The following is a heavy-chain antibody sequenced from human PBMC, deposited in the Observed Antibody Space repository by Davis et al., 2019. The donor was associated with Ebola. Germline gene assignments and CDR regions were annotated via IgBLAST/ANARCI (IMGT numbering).Heavy chain of an antibody. J-gene: IGHJ4*02. CDR2: INAGNGNT. CDR3: ASGTTVTTGFDN. V-gene: IGHV1-3*01. D-gene: IGHD4-17*01. Sequence: AASVKVSCKASGGTFSSYTISWVRQAPGQRLEWMGWINAGNGNTKYSQKFQGRVTITRDTSASTAYMELSSLRSDDTAVYYCASGTTVTTGFDNWGQGTLVTVSS. CDR1: GGTFSSYT.